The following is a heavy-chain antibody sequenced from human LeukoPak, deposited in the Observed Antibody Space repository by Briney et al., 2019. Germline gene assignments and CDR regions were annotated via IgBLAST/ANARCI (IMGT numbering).Heavy chain of an antibody. D-gene: IGHD3-10*01. CDR3: ARRYGSGSQYNWFDP. CDR2: ISAYNGNT. V-gene: IGHV1-18*01. CDR1: GYTFTSYG. Sequence: GASVKVSCKASGYTFTSYGISWVRQAPGQGLEWMGWISAYNGNTNYAQKLQGRVTMTTDTSTSTAYMELRSLRSDDTAVYCCARRYGSGSQYNWFDPWGQGTLVTVSS. J-gene: IGHJ5*02.